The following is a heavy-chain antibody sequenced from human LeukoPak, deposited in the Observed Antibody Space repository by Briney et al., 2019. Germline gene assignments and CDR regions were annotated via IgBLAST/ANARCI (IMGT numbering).Heavy chain of an antibody. D-gene: IGHD2-21*01. CDR3: ARDRPRFDNNRYCGGDCVYNWFDP. CDR2: INPSGGST. V-gene: IGHV1-46*01. CDR1: GYTFTSYY. J-gene: IGHJ5*02. Sequence: ASVKVSCKASGYTFTSYYMHWVRQAPGQGLEWMGIINPSGGSTSYAQKFQGRVTMTRDTSTSTVYMELSSLRSDDTAVYYCARDRPRFDNNRYCGGDCVYNWFDPWGQGTLVTVSS.